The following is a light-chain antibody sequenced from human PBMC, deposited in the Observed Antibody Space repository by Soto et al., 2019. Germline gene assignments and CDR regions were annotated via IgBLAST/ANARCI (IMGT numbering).Light chain of an antibody. J-gene: IGKJ1*01. Sequence: EIVMTQSPGTLSVSPGERVTLSCRASQSVSRNLAWYQQKPGQAPRLLIYGASTRATGIPARFSGSGSGTEFTLTISSLQSEDFAVYYCQQYNNWPRTFGQGTKVEIK. CDR3: QQYNNWPRT. V-gene: IGKV3-15*01. CDR2: GAS. CDR1: QSVSRN.